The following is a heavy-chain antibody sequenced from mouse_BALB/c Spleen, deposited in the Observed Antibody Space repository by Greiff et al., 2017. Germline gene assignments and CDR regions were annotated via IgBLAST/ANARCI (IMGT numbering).Heavy chain of an antibody. CDR1: GYSFTSYW. V-gene: IGHV1S126*01. CDR2: IDPSDSET. Sequence: VQLQQSGPQLVRPGASVKISCKASGYSFTSYWMHWVKQRPGQGLEWIGMIDPSDSETRLNQKFKDKATLTVDKSSSTAYMQLSSPTSEDSAVYYCARTYSHAMDYWGQGTSVTVSS. D-gene: IGHD2-10*01. CDR3: ARTYSHAMDY. J-gene: IGHJ4*01.